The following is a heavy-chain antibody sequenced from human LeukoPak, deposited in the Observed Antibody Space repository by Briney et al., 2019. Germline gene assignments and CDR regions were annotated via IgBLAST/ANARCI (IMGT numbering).Heavy chain of an antibody. Sequence: GGSLRLSCAASGFTFSSYSMNWVRQAPGKGLEWVSSISSSSSYIYYADSVKGRFTISRDNSKNTLYLQMNSLRAEDTAIYYCAKDATTVVTFFDYWGQGTLVTVSS. D-gene: IGHD4-23*01. CDR2: ISSSSSYI. CDR3: AKDATTVVTFFDY. CDR1: GFTFSSYS. J-gene: IGHJ4*02. V-gene: IGHV3-21*04.